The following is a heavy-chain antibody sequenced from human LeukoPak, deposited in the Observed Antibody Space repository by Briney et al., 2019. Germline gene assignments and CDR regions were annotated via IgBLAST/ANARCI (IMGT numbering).Heavy chain of an antibody. J-gene: IGHJ4*02. CDR3: APGFDGGKSGTDVDY. CDR1: GFTFATYA. CDR2: ISGSADIT. Sequence: GGSLRLSCAASGFTFATYAMSWVRQPPGKGLEWVSSISGSADITYYADSVKGRFTISRDNSKNTLYLQMNSLRAEDMAMYYCAPGFDGGKSGTDVDYWGQGTLVTVSS. D-gene: IGHD4-23*01. V-gene: IGHV3-23*01.